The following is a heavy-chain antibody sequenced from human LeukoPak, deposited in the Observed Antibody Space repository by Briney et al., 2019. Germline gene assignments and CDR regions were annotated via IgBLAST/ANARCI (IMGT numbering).Heavy chain of an antibody. CDR3: ARDQGGVLGQLVAY. D-gene: IGHD6-6*01. Sequence: PGGSLRLSCAASGFTFDDYGMSWARQAPGKGLEWVSGINWNGGSTGYADSVKGRFTISRDNAKNSLYLQMNSLRAEDTALYYCARDQGGVLGQLVAYWGQGTLVTVSS. CDR2: INWNGGST. CDR1: GFTFDDYG. V-gene: IGHV3-20*04. J-gene: IGHJ4*02.